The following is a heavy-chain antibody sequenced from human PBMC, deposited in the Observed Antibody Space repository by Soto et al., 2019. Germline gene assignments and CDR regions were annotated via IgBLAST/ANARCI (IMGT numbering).Heavy chain of an antibody. CDR3: ARSLLTRIRGATIPYYSVMDV. CDR1: GGSVSSGGYS. D-gene: IGHD3-10*01. CDR2: SYHSGGT. Sequence: QLQLQESGSGLLKPSQTLSLTCAVSGGSVSSGGYSWGWMRQPLGKGLEWIGYSYHSGGTDYNPSVERRPTISLDRSQNQSSLKLESVSAADTAVYYCARSLLTRIRGATIPYYSVMDVWGQGTTVTVSS. V-gene: IGHV4-30-2*01. J-gene: IGHJ6*02.